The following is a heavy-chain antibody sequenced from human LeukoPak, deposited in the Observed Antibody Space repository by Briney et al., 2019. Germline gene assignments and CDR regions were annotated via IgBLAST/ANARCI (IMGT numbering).Heavy chain of an antibody. CDR1: GYSIIRGYH. J-gene: IGHJ4*02. D-gene: IGHD6-13*01. Sequence: SETLSLTCAVSGYSIIRGYHWGWIRQPPGKGLEWIGSIHHSGSTYYNSSLKSRVTISVDTSKNQFSLKVSSVTAADTAVYYCAIVNWYPDYWGQGTLVTVSS. CDR3: AIVNWYPDY. V-gene: IGHV4-38-2*01. CDR2: IHHSGST.